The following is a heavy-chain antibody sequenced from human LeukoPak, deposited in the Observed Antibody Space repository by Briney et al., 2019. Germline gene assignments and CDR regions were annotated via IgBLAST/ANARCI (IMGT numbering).Heavy chain of an antibody. Sequence: SVKVSCKASGGTLNSYVISWVRQAPGQGLEWMGGIIPISGTTNYAQKFQGRVTITADKSTSTAYMELRSLRSDDTAVYYCARTSMVRGVINWFDPWGQGTLVTVSS. V-gene: IGHV1-69*06. CDR3: ARTSMVRGVINWFDP. D-gene: IGHD3-10*01. CDR1: GGTLNSYV. J-gene: IGHJ5*02. CDR2: IIPISGTT.